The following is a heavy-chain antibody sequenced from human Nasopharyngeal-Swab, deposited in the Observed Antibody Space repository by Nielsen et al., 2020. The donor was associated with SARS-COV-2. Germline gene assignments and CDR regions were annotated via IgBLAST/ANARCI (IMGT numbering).Heavy chain of an antibody. J-gene: IGHJ4*02. D-gene: IGHD5-12*01. Sequence: GESLKISCAASGFTFSSYAMHWVRQAPGKGLEWVALISHDGSNKYYADSVKGRFTISRDNSKNTLYLQMNSLRAEDTAVYYCARDLGGYVGYWGQGTLVTVSS. V-gene: IGHV3-30-3*01. CDR2: ISHDGSNK. CDR1: GFTFSSYA. CDR3: ARDLGGYVGY.